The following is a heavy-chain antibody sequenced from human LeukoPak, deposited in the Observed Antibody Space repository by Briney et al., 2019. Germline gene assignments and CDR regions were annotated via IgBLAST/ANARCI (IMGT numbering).Heavy chain of an antibody. CDR1: GGSISTSSYY. CDR3: ARDSGYSSSWYISHDAFDI. CDR2: IYYSGST. V-gene: IGHV4-39*07. D-gene: IGHD6-13*01. J-gene: IGHJ3*02. Sequence: SETLSLTCTVSGGSISTSSYYWGWIRQPPGKGLEWIGSIYYSGSTNYNPSLKSRVTIPVDKSKNQFSLKLSSVTAADTAVYYCARDSGYSSSWYISHDAFDIWGQGTMVTVSS.